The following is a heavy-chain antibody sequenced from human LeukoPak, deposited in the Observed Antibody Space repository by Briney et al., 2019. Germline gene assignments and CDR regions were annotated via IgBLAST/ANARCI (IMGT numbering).Heavy chain of an antibody. CDR3: ARERRYSGYDGFDY. Sequence: SVKVSSKAPGGTFTSYPISWVRQAPGQGLEWMGRIIPILGIANYAQKFQGRVTITADKSTSTAYMELSSLRSEDTAVYYCARERRYSGYDGFDYWGQGTLVTVSS. CDR1: GGTFTSYP. J-gene: IGHJ4*02. D-gene: IGHD5-12*01. CDR2: IIPILGIA. V-gene: IGHV1-69*04.